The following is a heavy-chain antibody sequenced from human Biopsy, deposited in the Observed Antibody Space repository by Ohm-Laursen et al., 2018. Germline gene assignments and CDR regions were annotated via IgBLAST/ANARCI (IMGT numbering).Heavy chain of an antibody. V-gene: IGHV4-39*01. CDR2: IFYSGII. CDR1: GGSVSSNTNC. CDR3: ARHPTGFWFDP. J-gene: IGHJ5*02. Sequence: SDTLSLTCTVSGGSVSSNTNCWAWIRQPPGKGLEWIGSIFYSGIIYYNPSLKSRVSISVDTSKNQFSPNLNSVTAADTAVYYCARHPTGFWFDPWGQGTLVIVSS.